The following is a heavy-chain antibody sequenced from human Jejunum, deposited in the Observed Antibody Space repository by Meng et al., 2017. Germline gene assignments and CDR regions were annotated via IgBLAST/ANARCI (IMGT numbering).Heavy chain of an antibody. CDR1: GAPISRTNW. D-gene: IGHD2-8*01. CDR2: IDPSEST. Sequence: GQWQESGPGLVKPSGTLSLTCAVSGAPISRTNWWSWVRQPPGKGLEWIGKIDPSESTHYNPSLKGRVTISADRSKNQFSLRLTSVTAADTAIYYCARAYCTDVSCHDFFDSWGQGTLVTVSS. CDR3: ARAYCTDVSCHDFFDS. J-gene: IGHJ4*02. V-gene: IGHV4-4*02.